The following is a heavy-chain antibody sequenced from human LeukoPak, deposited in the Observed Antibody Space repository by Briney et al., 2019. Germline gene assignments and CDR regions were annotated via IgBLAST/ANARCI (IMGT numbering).Heavy chain of an antibody. Sequence: SQTLSLTCAISGDSVSSNSAAWNWIRQSSSRGLEWLGRTYYRSKWYNDYAVSVKGRVTINPDTSKNQFSLQLNSVTPEDTAVYYCAREATGWRPLDFWGQGTLVTVSS. D-gene: IGHD6-19*01. CDR2: TYYRSKWYN. CDR3: AREATGWRPLDF. CDR1: GDSVSSNSAA. J-gene: IGHJ4*02. V-gene: IGHV6-1*01.